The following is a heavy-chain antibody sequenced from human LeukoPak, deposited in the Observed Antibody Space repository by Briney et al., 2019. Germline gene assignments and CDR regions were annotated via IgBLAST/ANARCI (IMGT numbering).Heavy chain of an antibody. Sequence: GGSLRLSCAASGFTFSSFGMHWVRQAPGQGLEWVAFVRYDGTKIYYADAVKGRFTISRDNSKSTLYLQMDSLRAEGTAVYYCAKDRYISGWGWFVSWGQGTLVTVSS. CDR3: AKDRYISGWGWFVS. J-gene: IGHJ5*01. CDR1: GFTFSSFG. CDR2: VRYDGTKI. D-gene: IGHD6-19*01. V-gene: IGHV3-30*02.